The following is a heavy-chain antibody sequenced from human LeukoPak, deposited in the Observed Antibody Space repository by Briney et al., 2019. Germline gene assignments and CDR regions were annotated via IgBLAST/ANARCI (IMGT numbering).Heavy chain of an antibody. CDR1: DIIVMSNY. Sequence: GGSLRLSCAASDIIVMSNYMTWVRQAPGKGLEWVSVIYNDGSAYYADSVRGRFTISRDTSKNTLYLQMNSLRAEDTAVYYCARGVGYYDILTGYFFDPWGQGTLVTVSS. CDR3: ARGVGYYDILTGYFFDP. CDR2: IYNDGSA. J-gene: IGHJ5*02. V-gene: IGHV3-53*01. D-gene: IGHD3-9*01.